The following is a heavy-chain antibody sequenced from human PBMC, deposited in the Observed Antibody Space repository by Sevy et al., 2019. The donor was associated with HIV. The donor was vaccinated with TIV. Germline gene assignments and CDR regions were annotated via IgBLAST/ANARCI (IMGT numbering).Heavy chain of an antibody. Sequence: GGSLRLSCATSGFTFSTYGMHWVRQAPVKGLEWVAFIRHDGSTRYYTDSVRGRFTISRDNSRNTLYLQMNSLRTEDTALYYCAKGPRRMITFGGVADFWGQGTLVTVSS. CDR3: AKGPRRMITFGGVADF. V-gene: IGHV3-30*02. CDR2: IRHDGSTR. CDR1: GFTFSTYG. D-gene: IGHD3-16*01. J-gene: IGHJ4*02.